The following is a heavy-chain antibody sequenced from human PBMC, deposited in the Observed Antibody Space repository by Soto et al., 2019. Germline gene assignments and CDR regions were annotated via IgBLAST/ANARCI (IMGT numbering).Heavy chain of an antibody. V-gene: IGHV4-39*01. CDR1: GGSISSSSYY. CDR3: ASHARAKVQSCYFVY. Sequence: SETLSLTCTVSGGSISSSSYYWGWIRQPPGKGLEWIGSIYYSGSTYYNPSLKSRVTISVDTSKNQFSLKLSSVTAADTAVYYCASHARAKVQSCYFVYWGQGTLVTVSS. J-gene: IGHJ4*02. D-gene: IGHD2-15*01. CDR2: IYYSGST.